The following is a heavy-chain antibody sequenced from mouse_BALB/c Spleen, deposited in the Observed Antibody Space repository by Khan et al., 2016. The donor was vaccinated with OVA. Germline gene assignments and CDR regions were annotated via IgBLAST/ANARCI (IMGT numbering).Heavy chain of an antibody. V-gene: IGHV5-17*02. J-gene: IGHJ1*01. Sequence: EVQLVESGGGLVQPGGSRKLSCAASGFTFSSFGMHWVRQAPEKGLEWVAYIRSGSSTIYYADTVKGRFTISRDTPKNTLFLQMTSLRSEDTAMYYCATYGWWDWGAGTTVTVSS. D-gene: IGHD1-1*01. CDR2: IRSGSSTI. CDR3: ATYGWWD. CDR1: GFTFSSFG.